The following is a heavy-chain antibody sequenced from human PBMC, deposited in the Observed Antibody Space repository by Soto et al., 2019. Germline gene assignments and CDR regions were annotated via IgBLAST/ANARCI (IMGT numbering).Heavy chain of an antibody. J-gene: IGHJ6*02. CDR2: IGAADDP. Sequence: GGSLRLSCAASGFTFSAYDMHLVRQTTGKGLEWVSAIGAADDPYYLGSVKGRFTISRENAKNSLYLQMNSLRAEDTAVYYCARAYSGRLPRRADYYFAMDVWGQGTTVTVSS. D-gene: IGHD2-15*01. CDR3: ARAYSGRLPRRADYYFAMDV. CDR1: GFTFSAYD. V-gene: IGHV3-13*05.